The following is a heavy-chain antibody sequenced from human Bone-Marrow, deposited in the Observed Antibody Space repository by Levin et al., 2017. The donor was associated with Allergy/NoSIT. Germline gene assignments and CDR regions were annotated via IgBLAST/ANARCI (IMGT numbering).Heavy chain of an antibody. Sequence: GASVKVSCKASTDIFNNYVISWVRQAPGQGLKWMGNFMPNFGTSKFSQKLQDRVTVTADGSRSIAYMELRGLRSDDTAVYYCARSHRYGPDSSVMTPGYDMWGQGTMVTVS. J-gene: IGHJ3*02. V-gene: IGHV1-69*13. CDR2: FMPNFGTS. CDR1: TDIFNNYV. CDR3: ARSHRYGPDSSVMTPGYDM. D-gene: IGHD3-22*01.